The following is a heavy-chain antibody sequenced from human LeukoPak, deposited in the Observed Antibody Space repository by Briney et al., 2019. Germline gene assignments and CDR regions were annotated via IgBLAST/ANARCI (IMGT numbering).Heavy chain of an antibody. V-gene: IGHV3-53*01. J-gene: IGHJ3*02. CDR2: IYSGGST. CDR3: ARDEIVAVGDAFDI. D-gene: IGHD5-12*01. Sequence: GGSLRLSCAASGFTVSSNYMSWVRQAPGKGLEWVSVIYSGGSTYYADSVKGRFTISRDNSKNSLYLQMNSLRAEDTAVYYCARDEIVAVGDAFDIWGQGTMVTVSS. CDR1: GFTVSSNY.